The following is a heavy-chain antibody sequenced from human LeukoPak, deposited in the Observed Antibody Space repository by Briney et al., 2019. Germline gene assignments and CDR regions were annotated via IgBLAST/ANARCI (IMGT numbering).Heavy chain of an antibody. CDR1: GYTFTSYA. D-gene: IGHD6-6*01. Sequence: RASVTVSCKASGYTFTSYAMHWVRQAPGQRLEWMGWINAGNGNTKYSQKFQGRVTITRDTSASTAYMELSSLRSEDTAVYYCARMGSSSWYYYGMDVWGQGTTVTVSS. CDR2: INAGNGNT. CDR3: ARMGSSSWYYYGMDV. V-gene: IGHV1-3*01. J-gene: IGHJ6*02.